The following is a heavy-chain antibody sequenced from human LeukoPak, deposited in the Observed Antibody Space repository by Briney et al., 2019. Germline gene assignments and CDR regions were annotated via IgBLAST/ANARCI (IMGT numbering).Heavy chain of an antibody. Sequence: GASVKVSCKASGYIFTSYGISWVRQAPGQGLEWLGWISAYSGHTNYAQKLQGRVTMTTDTSTSTAYMELRSLRSDDRAVYYCARGLPPPLAADDAFDIWGQGTMVTVSS. CDR2: ISAYSGHT. V-gene: IGHV1-18*01. CDR1: GYIFTSYG. J-gene: IGHJ3*02. CDR3: ARGLPPPLAADDAFDI. D-gene: IGHD6-13*01.